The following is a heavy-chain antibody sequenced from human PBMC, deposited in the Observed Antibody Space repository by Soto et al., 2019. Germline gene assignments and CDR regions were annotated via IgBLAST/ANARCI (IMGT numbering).Heavy chain of an antibody. CDR3: ERGIQHWNYGYCFDY. J-gene: IGHJ4*02. CDR2: INHSGST. Sequence: SETLSLTCAVYGGSFSGYYWSWIRQPPGKGLEWIGEINHSGSTNYNPSLKSRVTISVDTSKNQFSLKLSSVTAADTAVYYCERGIQHWNYGYCFDYWGQGTLVTVSS. V-gene: IGHV4-34*01. D-gene: IGHD1-7*01. CDR1: GGSFSGYY.